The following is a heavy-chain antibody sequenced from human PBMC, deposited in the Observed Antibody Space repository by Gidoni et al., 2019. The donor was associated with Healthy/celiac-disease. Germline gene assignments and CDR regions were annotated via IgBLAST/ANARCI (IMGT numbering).Heavy chain of an antibody. V-gene: IGHV3-30-3*01. Sequence: QVPLVESGGGVVQPGRSLRLSCAASGFTFSSYAMHWVRQAPGKGLEWVAVISYDGSNKYYADSVKGRFTISRDNSKNTLYLQMNSLRAEDTAVYYCARGAPYYDYIWGSYRYDYWGQGTLVTVSS. CDR3: ARGAPYYDYIWGSYRYDY. J-gene: IGHJ4*02. CDR1: GFTFSSYA. CDR2: ISYDGSNK. D-gene: IGHD3-16*02.